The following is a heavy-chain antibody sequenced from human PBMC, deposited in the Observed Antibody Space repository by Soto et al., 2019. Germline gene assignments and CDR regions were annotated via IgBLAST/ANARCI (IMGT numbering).Heavy chain of an antibody. CDR3: ARLHSHGTYGMDV. CDR2: MNPRSGGT. J-gene: IGHJ6*02. CDR1: GYTFTNYY. D-gene: IGHD5-18*01. V-gene: IGHV1-2*02. Sequence: VQLEQSGAEVKGPGASVKVSCKASGYTFTNYYMHWVRQAPGQGLEWMGWMNPRSGGTKYAQAFQDRVTMTRDASISTAYMEVTSLRHGDTAVYFCARLHSHGTYGMDVWGQGTTVTVSS.